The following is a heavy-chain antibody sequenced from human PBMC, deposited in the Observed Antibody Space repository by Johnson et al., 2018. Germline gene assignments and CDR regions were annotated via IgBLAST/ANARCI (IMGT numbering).Heavy chain of an antibody. CDR2: IIPIFGTT. CDR3: GGVGEQGRDYYDYGMDV. D-gene: IGHD3-16*01. J-gene: IGHJ6*02. Sequence: VQLVESGAEVKKPGSSVKVSCKASGGTFSSYAISWVRQAPGQGLEWMGGIIPIFGTTNYAQKFQGRVTITADEATGTAYMELSSLRSEGTAGYYWGGVGEQGRDYYDYGMDVWGQGTTVTVSS. V-gene: IGHV1-69*01. CDR1: GGTFSSYA.